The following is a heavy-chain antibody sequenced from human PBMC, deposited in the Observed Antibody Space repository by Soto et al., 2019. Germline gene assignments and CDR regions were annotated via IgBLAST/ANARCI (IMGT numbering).Heavy chain of an antibody. Sequence: PGGSLRLSCAASGFPFSSYSLHWVRQAPGKGLEWVAVISYDGSNNYYADSVKGRFTISRDNSKNTLYLQMNSLRTEDTAVYYCARDPGYSYGFDYWGQGTLVTVSS. CDR1: GFPFSSYS. V-gene: IGHV3-30-3*01. CDR3: ARDPGYSYGFDY. J-gene: IGHJ4*02. CDR2: ISYDGSNN. D-gene: IGHD5-12*01.